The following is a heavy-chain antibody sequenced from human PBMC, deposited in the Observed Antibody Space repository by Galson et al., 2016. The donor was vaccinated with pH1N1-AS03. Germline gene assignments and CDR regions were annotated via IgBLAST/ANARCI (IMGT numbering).Heavy chain of an antibody. CDR2: IKEDGSEK. J-gene: IGHJ6*03. CDR3: ARGWPLVVPGTIVRYYYYMDV. V-gene: IGHV3-7*01. D-gene: IGHD2-2*01. Sequence: SLRLSCAASGFVFSKYWMNWVRQAPGKGLEWVANIKEDGSEKDHVDSVKGRFTISRDNAKYSLYLHMTSLRAEDTAVYYCARGWPLVVPGTIVRYYYYMDVWGQGTTVTVSS. CDR1: GFVFSKYW.